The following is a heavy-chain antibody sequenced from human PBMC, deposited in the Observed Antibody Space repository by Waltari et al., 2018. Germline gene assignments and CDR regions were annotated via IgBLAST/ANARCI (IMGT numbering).Heavy chain of an antibody. CDR2: IYSGGST. J-gene: IGHJ6*02. Sequence: EVQLVESGGGLLQPGGSLRLSCAASGFTVSSNYMSWVRQAPGKGLEWVSVIYSGGSTYYADSVKGRFTISRDNSKNTLYLQMNSLRAEDTAVYYCARDRQLLADGYYYYGMDVWGQGTTVTVSS. CDR1: GFTVSSNY. V-gene: IGHV3-53*01. CDR3: ARDRQLLADGYYYYGMDV. D-gene: IGHD2-8*02.